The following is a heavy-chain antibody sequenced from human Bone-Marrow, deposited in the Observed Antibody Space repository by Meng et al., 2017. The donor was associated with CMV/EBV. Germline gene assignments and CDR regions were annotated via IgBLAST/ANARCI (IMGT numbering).Heavy chain of an antibody. CDR2: IRHDGTNK. J-gene: IGHJ4*02. CDR1: GLTFSSYW. V-gene: IGHV3-30*02. D-gene: IGHD3-10*01. Sequence: GESLKISCAASGLTFSSYWMSWVRQTPGKGLEWVAFIRHDGTNKFYGDSVKGRFTISRDNSKNTVSLQMNSLRPEETAIYYCAKDLLLFGGANAYFDSWGQGTQVTVSS. CDR3: AKDLLLFGGANAYFDS.